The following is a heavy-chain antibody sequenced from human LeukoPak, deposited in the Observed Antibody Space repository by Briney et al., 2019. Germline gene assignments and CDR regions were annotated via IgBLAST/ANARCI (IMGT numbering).Heavy chain of an antibody. V-gene: IGHV4-34*01. CDR3: ARGAPDYYDSSGYHYVRWFDP. Sequence: SETLSLTCAVYGGSFSGYYWSRIRQPPGKGLEWIGEINHSGSTNYNPSLKSRVTISVDTSKNQFSLKLSSVTAADTAVYYCARGAPDYYDSSGYHYVRWFDPWGQGTLVTVSS. CDR2: INHSGST. J-gene: IGHJ5*02. D-gene: IGHD3-22*01. CDR1: GGSFSGYY.